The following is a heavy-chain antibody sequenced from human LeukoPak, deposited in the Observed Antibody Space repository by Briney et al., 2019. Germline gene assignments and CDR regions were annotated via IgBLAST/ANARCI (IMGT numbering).Heavy chain of an antibody. CDR2: ISTYNGNT. V-gene: IGHV1-18*01. J-gene: IGHJ4*02. D-gene: IGHD1-26*01. CDR3: ARAGETSIPYSGSYYDY. CDR1: GYTFTNFG. Sequence: APVKVSCKTSGYTFTNFGINWVRQAPGQGLEWMGWISTYNGNTNYAQKLQGRVTMTTDTSTSTAYMELRSLRSDDTAVYYCARAGETSIPYSGSYYDYWGQGTLVTVSS.